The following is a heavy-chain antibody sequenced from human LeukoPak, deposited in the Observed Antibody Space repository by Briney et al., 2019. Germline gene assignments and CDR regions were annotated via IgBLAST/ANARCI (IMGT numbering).Heavy chain of an antibody. J-gene: IGHJ4*02. V-gene: IGHV3-21*01. CDR2: ISSSSSYI. CDR1: GFTFSSCS. D-gene: IGHD3-22*01. Sequence: TGGSLRLSCAASGFTFSSCSMNWVRQAPGKGLEWVSSISSSSSYIYYADSVKGRFTISRDNAKNSLYLQMNSLRAEDTAVYYCARETYYYDSSGPSHKLLDYWGQGTLVTVSS. CDR3: ARETYYYDSSGPSHKLLDY.